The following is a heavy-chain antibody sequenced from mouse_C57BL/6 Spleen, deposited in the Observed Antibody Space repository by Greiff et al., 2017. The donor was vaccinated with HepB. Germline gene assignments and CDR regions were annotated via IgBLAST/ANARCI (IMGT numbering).Heavy chain of an antibody. CDR2: INPNNGGT. J-gene: IGHJ4*01. D-gene: IGHD2-3*01. CDR3: ARDGYWGYYAMDY. CDR1: GYTFTDYN. V-gene: IGHV1-22*01. Sequence: VQLQQSGPELVKPGASVKMSCKASGYTFTDYNMHWVKQSHGKSLEWIGYINPNNGGTSYNQKFKGKATLTVNKSSSTAYMELRSLTSEDSAVYYCARDGYWGYYAMDYWGQGTSVTVSS.